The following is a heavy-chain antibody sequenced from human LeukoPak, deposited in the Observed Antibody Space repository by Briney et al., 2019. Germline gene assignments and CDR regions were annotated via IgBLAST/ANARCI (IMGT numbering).Heavy chain of an antibody. Sequence: ASVKVSCKASGYTFTRYYMHWVRQAPGHGLEWMGWINPNSGSTNYAQKFQGRVTMTRDTSTRAAYLEMSRLTSGDTAVYYCARVLLWFGELKNWVDRWGQGTLVTVSS. J-gene: IGHJ5*02. CDR2: INPNSGST. V-gene: IGHV1-2*02. CDR1: GYTFTRYY. D-gene: IGHD3-10*01. CDR3: ARVLLWFGELKNWVDR.